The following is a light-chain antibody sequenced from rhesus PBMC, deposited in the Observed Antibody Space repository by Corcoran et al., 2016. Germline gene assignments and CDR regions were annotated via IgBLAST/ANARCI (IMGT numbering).Light chain of an antibody. CDR2: EVN. CDR3: CSYRTGSDYI. Sequence: QSALTQPPSVSKSLGQSVTISCTGTSSDIGVYNDVSWYHQRPDTVPRLLIYEVNTRPSGVSDRFSGSKSGNTASLTISGLQAEDESDYYCCSYRTGSDYIFGTGTRLTVL. V-gene: IGLV2S9*01. J-gene: IGLJ1*01. CDR1: SSDIGVYND.